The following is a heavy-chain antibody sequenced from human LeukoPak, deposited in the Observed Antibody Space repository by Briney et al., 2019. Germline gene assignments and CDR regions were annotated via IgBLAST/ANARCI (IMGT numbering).Heavy chain of an antibody. D-gene: IGHD2-2*02. J-gene: IGHJ4*02. CDR2: ISANGGGA. CDR3: AKDVRRAEYCSGTTCYTSSFDY. CDR1: GFTFKNFA. Sequence: PGGSLRLSCAASGFTFKNFAMTWVRQAPGKGLEWVSTISANGGGAYYADSVKGRFTISRDNSKDTLSLQMNTLRAEDTAVYYCAKDVRRAEYCSGTTCYTSSFDYWGQGTLVTVSS. V-gene: IGHV3-23*01.